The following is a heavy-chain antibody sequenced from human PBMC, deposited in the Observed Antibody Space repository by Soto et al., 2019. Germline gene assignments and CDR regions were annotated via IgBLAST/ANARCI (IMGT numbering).Heavy chain of an antibody. D-gene: IGHD2-2*03. CDR3: ASGYCSSTSCFYGMDV. CDR2: ISYDGTNK. J-gene: IGHJ6*02. V-gene: IGHV3-30-3*01. CDR1: GFTFSRNV. Sequence: GGSLRLSCAASGFTFSRNVMRWVRQAPGKGLEWVAFISYDGTNKYYADSVKGRFTISRDNSKNTLYLQMNSLRAEDTSVYYCASGYCSSTSCFYGMDVWGQGTTVTVSS.